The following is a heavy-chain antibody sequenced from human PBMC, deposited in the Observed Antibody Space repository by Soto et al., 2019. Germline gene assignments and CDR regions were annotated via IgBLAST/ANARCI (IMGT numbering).Heavy chain of an antibody. V-gene: IGHV1-69*06. Sequence: SVKVSCKASGCTFSSYAISWVRQAPGQGLEWMGGIIPIFGTANYAQKFQGRVTITADKSTSTAYMELSSLRSEDTAVYYCARAGDCTNGVCYNNRFDPWGQGTLVTVSS. CDR3: ARAGDCTNGVCYNNRFDP. D-gene: IGHD2-8*01. CDR1: GCTFSSYA. CDR2: IIPIFGTA. J-gene: IGHJ5*02.